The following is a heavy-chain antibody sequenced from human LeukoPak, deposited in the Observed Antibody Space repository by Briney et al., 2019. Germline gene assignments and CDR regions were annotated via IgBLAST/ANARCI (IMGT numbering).Heavy chain of an antibody. V-gene: IGHV4-39*07. Sequence: SETLSLTRTVSGGSISSSSYYWGWIRQPPGKGLEWIGSIYYSGSTYYNPSLKSRVTISVDTSKNQFSLKLSSVTAADTAVYYCARVPRNYSFYQGDAFDIWGQGTMVTVSS. CDR1: GGSISSSSYY. D-gene: IGHD3/OR15-3a*01. CDR2: IYYSGST. J-gene: IGHJ3*02. CDR3: ARVPRNYSFYQGDAFDI.